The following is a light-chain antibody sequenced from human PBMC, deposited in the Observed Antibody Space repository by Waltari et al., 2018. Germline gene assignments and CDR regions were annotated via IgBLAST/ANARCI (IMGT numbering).Light chain of an antibody. CDR2: GAS. CDR3: QHYVRLPVT. V-gene: IGKV3-20*01. CDR1: QSVGWS. J-gene: IGKJ1*01. Sequence: EIVLTQSPGTLSLSPGERATLSCGASQSVGWSLAWYQQKPGRAPRLLIYGASSRATGIPDRFSASGSGTDFSLSISGLEPEDFAVYYCQHYVRLPVTFGRGTKVEIK.